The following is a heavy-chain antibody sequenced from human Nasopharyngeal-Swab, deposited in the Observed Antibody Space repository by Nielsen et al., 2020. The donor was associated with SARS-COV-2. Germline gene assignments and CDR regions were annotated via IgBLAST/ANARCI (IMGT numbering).Heavy chain of an antibody. CDR1: GFTFSSYG. D-gene: IGHD4-17*01. Sequence: GESLKISCAASGFTFSSYGMHWVRQAPGKGLEWVAVIWYDGSNKYYADSAKGRFTISRDNSKNTLYLQMNSLRAEDTAVYYCARDRTVTTTVYFDYWGQGALVTVSS. CDR2: IWYDGSNK. J-gene: IGHJ4*02. CDR3: ARDRTVTTTVYFDY. V-gene: IGHV3-33*01.